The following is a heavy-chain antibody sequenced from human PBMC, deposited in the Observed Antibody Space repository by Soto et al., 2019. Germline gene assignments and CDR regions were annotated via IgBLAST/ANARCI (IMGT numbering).Heavy chain of an antibody. J-gene: IGHJ6*02. CDR1: GFTFSSYA. D-gene: IGHD3-3*01. CDR3: AKDKADDYDFWSGYAGRSYYYYGMDA. Sequence: GGSLRLSCAASGFTFSSYAMSWVRQAPGKGLEWVSAISGSGGSTYYADSVKGRFTISRDNSKNTLYLQMNSLRAEDTAVYYCAKDKADDYDFWSGYAGRSYYYYGMDAWGQGTTVTVSS. V-gene: IGHV3-23*01. CDR2: ISGSGGST.